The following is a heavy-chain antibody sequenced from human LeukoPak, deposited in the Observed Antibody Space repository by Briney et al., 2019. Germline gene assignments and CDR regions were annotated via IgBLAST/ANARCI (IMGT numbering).Heavy chain of an antibody. CDR2: IYYTGST. CDR3: ARHENWGGPDY. D-gene: IGHD7-27*01. J-gene: IGHJ4*02. CDR1: GGSIGSSSYY. Sequence: PSETLSLTCTVSGGSIGSSSYYWARVRQPPGKGLEWIGTIYYTGSTYYNPSLKSRVTISVDTSKNQFSLKLSSVTAADTAVYYCARHENWGGPDYWGQGTLVTVSS. V-gene: IGHV4-39*01.